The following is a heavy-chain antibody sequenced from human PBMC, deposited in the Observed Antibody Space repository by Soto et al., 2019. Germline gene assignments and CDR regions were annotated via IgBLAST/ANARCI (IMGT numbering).Heavy chain of an antibody. V-gene: IGHV4-38-2*02. D-gene: IGHD6-19*01. CDR1: GYSISSGLY. CDR2: ISHGGTT. CDR3: ARVHVMVVAGSTFDY. J-gene: IGHJ4*01. Sequence: SENLSLTCTVSGYSISSGLYWAWIRQPPGQGPEWIASISHGGTTFYNPSLQSRITISVDTSNNQFSLKLTSVTAADTAVYYCARVHVMVVAGSTFDYWGHGTLVTVYS.